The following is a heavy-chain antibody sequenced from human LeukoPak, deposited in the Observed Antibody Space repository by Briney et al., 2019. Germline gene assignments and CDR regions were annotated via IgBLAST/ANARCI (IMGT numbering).Heavy chain of an antibody. Sequence: SETLSLTCTVSGGSISSYYWSWIRQPPGKGLEWIGYIYYSGSTNYNPSLKSRVTISVDTSKNQFSLKLSSVTAADTAVYYCARVSRLLWFGELESTYHFDYWGQGTLVTVSS. CDR2: IYYSGST. CDR1: GGSISSYY. D-gene: IGHD3-10*01. V-gene: IGHV4-59*01. J-gene: IGHJ4*02. CDR3: ARVSRLLWFGELESTYHFDY.